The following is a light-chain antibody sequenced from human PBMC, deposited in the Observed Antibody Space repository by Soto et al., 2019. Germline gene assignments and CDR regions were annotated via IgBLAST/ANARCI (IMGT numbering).Light chain of an antibody. Sequence: QSALTQPASVSGSPGQSITISCTGTSSDVGVYNLVSWYQQHPDKAPKLMIYEGSKRPSGVSTRFSGSKSGNTATLTISGLLAEDEADYCSSYAGSSILLFGGGTKLTVL. CDR2: EGS. J-gene: IGLJ2*01. CDR3: SSYAGSSILL. CDR1: SSDVGVYNL. V-gene: IGLV2-23*01.